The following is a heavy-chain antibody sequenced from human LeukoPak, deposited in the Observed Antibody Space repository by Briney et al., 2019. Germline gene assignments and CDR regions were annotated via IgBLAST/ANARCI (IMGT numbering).Heavy chain of an antibody. CDR2: ISYDGSNK. CDR1: GSTFSSYA. D-gene: IGHD1-26*01. J-gene: IGHJ4*02. CDR3: ASAWELLRYFDY. Sequence: GGSLRLSCAASGSTFSSYAMHWVRQAPGKGLEWVAVISYDGSNKHYADSVRGRFTISRDNSKNTLYLEMNSLRAEDTAVYFCASAWELLRYFDYWGQGTLVTVSS. V-gene: IGHV3-30-3*01.